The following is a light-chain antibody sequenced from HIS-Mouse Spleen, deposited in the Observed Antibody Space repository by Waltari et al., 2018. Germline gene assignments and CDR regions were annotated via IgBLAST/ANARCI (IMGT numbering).Light chain of an antibody. CDR1: SSDVGSYNL. Sequence: QSALTQPASVSGSPGQSITISCTGTSSDVGSYNLVSWYQQQPDKAPKLMIYEGSKRPAGVSNRFSGSKSGNTASLTISGLQAEDEADYYCCSYAGSTYVVFGGGTKLTVL. CDR3: CSYAGSTYVV. J-gene: IGLJ2*01. V-gene: IGLV2-23*01. CDR2: EGS.